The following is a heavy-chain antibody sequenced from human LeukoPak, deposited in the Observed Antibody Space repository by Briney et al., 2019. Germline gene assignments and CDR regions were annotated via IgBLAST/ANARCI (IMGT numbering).Heavy chain of an antibody. J-gene: IGHJ4*02. V-gene: IGHV4-39*01. Sequence: SETLSLTCTVSGGSVSSSSYYWGWIRQSPGKGLEWIGTIYYSGSTYYNASLKSRVTISVDTPKNQFSLRLSSVTAADTAMYYCARHQPRRSTSGYSHFDYWGQGTLVTVSS. CDR1: GGSVSSSSYY. CDR2: IYYSGST. D-gene: IGHD3-22*01. CDR3: ARHQPRRSTSGYSHFDY.